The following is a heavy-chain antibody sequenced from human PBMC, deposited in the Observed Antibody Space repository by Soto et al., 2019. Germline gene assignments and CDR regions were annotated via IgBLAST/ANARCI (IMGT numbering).Heavy chain of an antibody. D-gene: IGHD2-15*01. J-gene: IGHJ4*02. CDR2: VYYSGNT. V-gene: IGHV4-39*01. CDR1: GGSVSSNSQY. Sequence: SETLSLTCNVSGGSVSSNSQYWGWIRQPPGKGLEWIGNVYYSGNTYYNPSLRSRVTISVDTSKDQFSLKLSSVTAADTAVYYCARHTPAISISDHWGQGTLVTVSS. CDR3: ARHTPAISISDH.